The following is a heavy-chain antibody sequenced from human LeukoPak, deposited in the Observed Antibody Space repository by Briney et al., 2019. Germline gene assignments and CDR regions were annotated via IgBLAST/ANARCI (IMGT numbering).Heavy chain of an antibody. Sequence: GGSLRLSCVASGFTFSGHWMTWVRQAPQKGLEWVAKIKDDGSEQWIADSVKGRFTISRDNARNSVFLHLNRLGLDDTAVYYCARDLLFQSSGYRPFDIWGRGTRVSVSS. D-gene: IGHD3-22*01. CDR1: GFTFSGHW. J-gene: IGHJ4*02. V-gene: IGHV3-7*01. CDR3: ARDLLFQSSGYRPFDI. CDR2: IKDDGSEQ.